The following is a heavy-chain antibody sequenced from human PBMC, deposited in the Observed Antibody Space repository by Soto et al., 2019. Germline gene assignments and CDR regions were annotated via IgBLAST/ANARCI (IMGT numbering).Heavy chain of an antibody. CDR3: ASRIVEAATRAPEVAFDI. J-gene: IGHJ3*02. V-gene: IGHV1-69*02. CDR2: IIPILGIA. Sequence: QVQLVQSGAEVKKPGSSVKVSCKASGGTFSSYTISWVRQAPGQGLEWMGRIIPILGIANYAQKFQGRVTITADKSTSTAYMGLSSLRSEDTAVYYCASRIVEAATRAPEVAFDIWGQGTMVTVSS. CDR1: GGTFSSYT. D-gene: IGHD2-15*01.